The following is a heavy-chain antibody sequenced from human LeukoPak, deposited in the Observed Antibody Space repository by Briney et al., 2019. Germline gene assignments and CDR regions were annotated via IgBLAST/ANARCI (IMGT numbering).Heavy chain of an antibody. Sequence: GGSLRLSRAASGFTFSRYAMNWVRQAPGKGLEWVSSISTSSSYIYYADSVKGRFTISRDNAKNSLYLQMNSLRAEDTAVYYCVRDRYYDFWRGYYHDYWGQGTLVTVSS. CDR2: ISTSSSYI. D-gene: IGHD3-3*01. J-gene: IGHJ4*02. CDR1: GFTFSRYA. V-gene: IGHV3-21*01. CDR3: VRDRYYDFWRGYYHDY.